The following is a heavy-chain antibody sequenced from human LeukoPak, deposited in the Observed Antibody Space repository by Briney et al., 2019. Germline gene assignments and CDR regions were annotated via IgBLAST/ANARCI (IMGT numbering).Heavy chain of an antibody. V-gene: IGHV4-59*01. CDR2: IYSSGST. Sequence: PSETLSLTCSVSGGSISSYYWSWIRQPPGKGLEWIGYIYSSGSTNYNPSLKSRVTISVDTSKNQFSLKLRSATAADTAVYYCARDRRGSGSAHSFDPWGQGTLVTVSS. CDR3: ARDRRGSGSAHSFDP. CDR1: GGSISSYY. D-gene: IGHD3-10*01. J-gene: IGHJ5*02.